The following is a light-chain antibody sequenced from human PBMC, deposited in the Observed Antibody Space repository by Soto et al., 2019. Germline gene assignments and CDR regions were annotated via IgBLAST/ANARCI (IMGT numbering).Light chain of an antibody. CDR3: QQYASAPSS. CDR2: AAS. Sequence: EIVLTQSPGTLPLSPGDRATLSCRASHSINTSFLAWFQQKPGQAPRLLIYAASTRATGIPDRFSGSASETDFTLTINRLEPEDSAVYYCQQYASAPSSLGPGTKVDIK. CDR1: HSINTSF. V-gene: IGKV3-20*01. J-gene: IGKJ3*01.